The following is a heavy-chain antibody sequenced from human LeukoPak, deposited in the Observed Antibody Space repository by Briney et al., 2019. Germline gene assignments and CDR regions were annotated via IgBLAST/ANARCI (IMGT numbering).Heavy chain of an antibody. V-gene: IGHV1-2*02. J-gene: IGHJ4*02. CDR2: INPNSGGT. CDR3: ARLASITMIVVVKGRYFDY. CDR1: GYTFTGYY. Sequence: ASVKVSCKASGYTFTGYYMHWVRQAPGQGVEWMGWINPNSGGTNYAQKFQGRVTMTRDTSISTAYMELSRLRSDDTAVYYCARLASITMIVVVKGRYFDYWGQGTLVTVSS. D-gene: IGHD3-22*01.